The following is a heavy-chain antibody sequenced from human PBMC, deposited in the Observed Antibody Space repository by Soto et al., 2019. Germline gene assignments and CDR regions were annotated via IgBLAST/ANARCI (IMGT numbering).Heavy chain of an antibody. D-gene: IGHD3-22*01. CDR2: ISYDGSNK. Sequence: QVQLVESGGGVVQPGRSLRLSCAASGFTFSTFAMHWVRQAPGKGLDWVAVISYDGSNKYYADSVKGRFTISRDNSKNTLYLQMNSLGGEDTAVYYCARDPAGGSGHYYLFDYWGQGTLATVSS. V-gene: IGHV3-30-3*01. CDR1: GFTFSTFA. J-gene: IGHJ4*02. CDR3: ARDPAGGSGHYYLFDY.